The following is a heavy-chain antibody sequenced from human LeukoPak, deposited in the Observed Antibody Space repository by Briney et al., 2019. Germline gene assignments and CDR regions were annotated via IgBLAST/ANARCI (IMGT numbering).Heavy chain of an antibody. D-gene: IGHD5-18*01. J-gene: IGHJ4*02. CDR3: ARDRVQLWQPTPFDY. CDR1: GFTFSNNG. Sequence: PGGTLRLSCAASGFTFSNNGMNWVRQAPGKGLEWVSGISPSGDITYYADSVKGRFTISRDNSKNTLYLEVISLTAADTAVYYCARDRVQLWQPTPFDYWGQGTLVTVSS. CDR2: ISPSGDIT. V-gene: IGHV3-23*01.